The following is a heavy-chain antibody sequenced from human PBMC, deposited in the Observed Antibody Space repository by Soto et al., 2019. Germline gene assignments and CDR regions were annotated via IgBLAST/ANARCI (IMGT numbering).Heavy chain of an antibody. CDR3: ARHFVAVVIKGWGY. V-gene: IGHV4-30-2*03. J-gene: IGHJ4*02. CDR2: IYYNGSA. Sequence: LSLTCAVSGGSISSGGYSWSWIRQPPGKGLEWIGYIYYNGSAYYNPSLRSRVSISVDTSKNQFSLKLISVTAADTAVYYCARHFVAVVIKGWGYWGQGKLVTVSS. CDR1: GGSISSGGYS. D-gene: IGHD3-10*01.